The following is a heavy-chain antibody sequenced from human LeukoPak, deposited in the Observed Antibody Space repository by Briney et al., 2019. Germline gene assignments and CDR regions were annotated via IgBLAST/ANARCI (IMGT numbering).Heavy chain of an antibody. Sequence: ASVKVSCKASGYTFTSYAMNWVRQAPGQGLEWMGWINTNTGNPTYAQGFTGRFVFSLDTSVSTAYLQVSSLKAEDTAVYYCARDGGGWYKTNYFDYWGQGTLVTVSS. V-gene: IGHV7-4-1*02. CDR3: ARDGGGWYKTNYFDY. CDR1: GYTFTSYA. J-gene: IGHJ4*02. CDR2: INTNTGNP. D-gene: IGHD6-19*01.